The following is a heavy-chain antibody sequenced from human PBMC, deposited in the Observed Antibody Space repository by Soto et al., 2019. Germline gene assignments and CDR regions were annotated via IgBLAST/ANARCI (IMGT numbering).Heavy chain of an antibody. D-gene: IGHD6-19*01. Sequence: QVHLVQSGAEVKKPGASVKVSCKASGNTFPSYIMHWVRRAPGQRLEWMGWIVGGNGNTKYSQKFQGRVTITRDTAASTVYMELSSLTSEDTAVYYCARGLGVAVNTPLGYWGQVTLVTVSS. J-gene: IGHJ4*02. CDR2: IVGGNGNT. CDR3: ARGLGVAVNTPLGY. CDR1: GNTFPSYI. V-gene: IGHV1-3*01.